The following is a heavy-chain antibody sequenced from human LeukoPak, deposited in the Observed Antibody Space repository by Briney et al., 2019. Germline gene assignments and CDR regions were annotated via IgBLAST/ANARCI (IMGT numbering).Heavy chain of an antibody. CDR1: GGSISSYY. D-gene: IGHD3-10*01. J-gene: IGHJ5*02. V-gene: IGHV4-59*12. CDR2: IYYSGST. CDR3: AREATMVRGLSWFDP. Sequence: PSETLSLTCTVSGGSISSYYWSWIRQPPGKGLEWIGYIYYSGSTSYNPPLKSRVTISVDTSKNQFSLKLSSVTAADTAVYYCAREATMVRGLSWFDPWGQGTLVTVSS.